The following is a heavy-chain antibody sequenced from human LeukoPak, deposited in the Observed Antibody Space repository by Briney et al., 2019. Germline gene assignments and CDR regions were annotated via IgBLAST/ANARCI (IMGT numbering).Heavy chain of an antibody. Sequence: GGSLRLSCAASGFIFSSYGMHWVRQAPGKGLEWVAVISYDGSNKYYADSVKGRFTISRDNSKNTLYLQMNSLRAEDTAVYYCAKAEDTAMVDYWGQGTLVTVSS. V-gene: IGHV3-30*18. J-gene: IGHJ4*02. D-gene: IGHD5-18*01. CDR2: ISYDGSNK. CDR1: GFIFSSYG. CDR3: AKAEDTAMVDY.